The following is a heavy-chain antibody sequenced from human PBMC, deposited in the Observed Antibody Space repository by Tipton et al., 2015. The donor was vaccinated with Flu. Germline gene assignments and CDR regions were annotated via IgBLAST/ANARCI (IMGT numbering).Heavy chain of an antibody. V-gene: IGHV3-23*01. D-gene: IGHD3-3*01. CDR1: GFPFSSYA. CDR2: ISGSGGST. J-gene: IGHJ6*02. Sequence: SLSLFCAASGFPFSSYAMSWVRLAPGQGLEWVSAISGSGGSTYSADSVKCRFTISRDNSKNTLSLQMNSLRAEDTAVYYCAKDQYYEFWSGYYIPNYYSYGMDVWGQGTTVTVSS. CDR3: AKDQYYEFWSGYYIPNYYSYGMDV.